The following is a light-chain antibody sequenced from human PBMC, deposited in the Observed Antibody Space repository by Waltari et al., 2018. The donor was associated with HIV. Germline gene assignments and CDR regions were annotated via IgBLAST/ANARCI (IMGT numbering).Light chain of an antibody. CDR1: QSLLHSNGNNY. J-gene: IGKJ4*01. CDR3: MQVLQAPFT. CDR2: LGS. Sequence: EIVMTESPLSLSVTHGEPASNSCRPSQSLLHSNGNNYLDWYLQKPGQSPRLLIYLGSSRASGVPDRFSGSGSGTDFTLKINRVEAEDVGVYYCMQVLQAPFTFDGGTRVEIK. V-gene: IGKV2-28*01.